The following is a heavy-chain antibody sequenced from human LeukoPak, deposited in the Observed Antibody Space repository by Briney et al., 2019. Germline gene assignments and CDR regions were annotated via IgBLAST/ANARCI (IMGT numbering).Heavy chain of an antibody. CDR1: GYTFTSYY. D-gene: IGHD3-10*01. J-gene: IGHJ6*03. CDR2: INPSGGST. Sequence: ASVKVSCKASGYTFTSYYMHWVRQAPGQGLEWMGIINPSGGSTSYAQKFQGRVTMTRDTSTSTVYMELSSPRSEDTAVYYCARDGGTYGSGSYGYYYYMDVWGKGTTVTVSS. CDR3: ARDGGTYGSGSYGYYYYMDV. V-gene: IGHV1-46*01.